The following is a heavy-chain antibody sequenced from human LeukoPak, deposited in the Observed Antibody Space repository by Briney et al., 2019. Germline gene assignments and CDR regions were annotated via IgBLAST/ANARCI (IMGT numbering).Heavy chain of an antibody. V-gene: IGHV3-23*01. CDR3: AASPYSSGWKEYFQR. Sequence: GGSLRLSCAASGFTFSRCAMSWVRQAPGKGLEWVSTISGSGGCTYYADSVKGRFIVSRDNSKNTLYLQMNSLRAEDTAVYYCAASPYSSGWKEYFQRWGQGTLVTVSS. D-gene: IGHD6-19*01. CDR2: ISGSGGCT. J-gene: IGHJ1*01. CDR1: GFTFSRCA.